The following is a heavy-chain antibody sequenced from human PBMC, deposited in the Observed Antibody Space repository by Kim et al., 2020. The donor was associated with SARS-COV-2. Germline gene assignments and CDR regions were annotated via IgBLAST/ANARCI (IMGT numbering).Heavy chain of an antibody. D-gene: IGHD3-10*01. CDR3: ARGEFGTLNAFAL. V-gene: IGHV3-30*04. Sequence: GGSLRLSCAASGFTFSSYAMHWVRQAQGKGLEWVAVTSFDGRNKYYTDSARGRFIISRDNSKDTLDLQMSNLGAEDTAVDYCARGEFGTLNAFALWGQGTVVTVSS. CDR1: GFTFSSYA. J-gene: IGHJ3*01. CDR2: TSFDGRNK.